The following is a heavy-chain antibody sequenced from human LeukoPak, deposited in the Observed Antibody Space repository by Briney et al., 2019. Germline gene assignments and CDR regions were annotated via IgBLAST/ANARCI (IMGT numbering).Heavy chain of an antibody. V-gene: IGHV4-34*01. Sequence: PSETLSLTCAVYGGSFSAYYWTWIRQPPGKGPEWIGEISHTGSTNYNPSLKSRVTISVDSSQIQFSLKVRSVTAADTAVYYCAGIELATTKFAHWGQGTLVAVSS. CDR2: ISHTGST. CDR3: AGIELATTKFAH. CDR1: GGSFSAYY. D-gene: IGHD1-1*01. J-gene: IGHJ4*02.